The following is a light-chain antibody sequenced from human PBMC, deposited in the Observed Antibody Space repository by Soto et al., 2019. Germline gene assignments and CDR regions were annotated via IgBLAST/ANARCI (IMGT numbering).Light chain of an antibody. CDR1: SSNIGAGFD. V-gene: IGLV1-40*01. J-gene: IGLJ3*02. CDR3: QSYDSNLKSWV. CDR2: GNT. Sequence: QSVLTQPPSVSGAPGQRVTLSCSGSSSNIGAGFDVHWYQHLPGTAPKLLIYGNTNRPSGVPDRFSGSKSGTSASLAITGLQAEDEADYYCQSYDSNLKSWVFGGGTKLTVL.